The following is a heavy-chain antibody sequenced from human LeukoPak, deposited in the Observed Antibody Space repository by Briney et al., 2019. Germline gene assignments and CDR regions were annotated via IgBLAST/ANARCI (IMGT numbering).Heavy chain of an antibody. D-gene: IGHD5-24*01. CDR2: ISGSGGST. J-gene: IGHJ6*02. V-gene: IGHV3-23*01. Sequence: PGGSLRLSCAASGFTFSSYAMSWVRQAPGKGLEWVSAISGSGGSTYYADSVKGRFTISRDNSKNTLYLQMNSLRAEDTAVYYCAKGATSRSKYYYYGMDVWGQGTTVTVSS. CDR1: GFTFSSYA. CDR3: AKGATSRSKYYYYGMDV.